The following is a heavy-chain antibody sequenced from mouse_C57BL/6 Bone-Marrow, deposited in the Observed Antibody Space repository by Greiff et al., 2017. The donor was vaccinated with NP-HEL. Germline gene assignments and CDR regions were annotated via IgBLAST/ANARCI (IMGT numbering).Heavy chain of an antibody. CDR3: ASDYYGSDWYFDV. CDR2: ISGGGGNT. V-gene: IGHV5-9*01. D-gene: IGHD1-1*01. J-gene: IGHJ1*03. Sequence: EVKLVEPGGGLVKPGGSPKLSCAATGFTFSSYTMSWVRQTPEKRLEWVATISGGGGNTYYPDSVKGRFTISRDNAKNTLYLQMSSLRSEDTALYYCASDYYGSDWYFDVWGTGTTVTVSS. CDR1: GFTFSSYT.